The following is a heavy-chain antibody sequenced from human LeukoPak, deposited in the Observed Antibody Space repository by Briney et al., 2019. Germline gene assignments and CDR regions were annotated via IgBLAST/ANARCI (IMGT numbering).Heavy chain of an antibody. D-gene: IGHD6-13*01. CDR1: GYTVTSYY. CDR3: ATLNWQQLAHLPRYYYYYYGMDV. CDR2: FDPEDGET. Sequence: ASVMVSCKASGYTVTSYYMHWVRQAPGKGLEWMGGFDPEDGETIYAQKFQGRVTMTEDTSTDTAYMELSSLRSEDTAVYYCATLNWQQLAHLPRYYYYYYGMDVWGQGTTVTVSS. J-gene: IGHJ6*02. V-gene: IGHV1-24*01.